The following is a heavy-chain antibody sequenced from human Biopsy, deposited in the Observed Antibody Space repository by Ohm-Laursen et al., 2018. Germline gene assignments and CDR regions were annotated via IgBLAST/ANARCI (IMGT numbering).Heavy chain of an antibody. D-gene: IGHD2-15*01. CDR1: GFTFSSYW. V-gene: IGHV3-7*01. CDR3: ARGVANYFDY. J-gene: IGHJ4*02. Sequence: SLRLSCAASGFTFSSYWMNWVRQAPGKGLEWVVNINQDGSQEYSVDSVKGRFTISRDNAKNSLYLQMNSLRVEDTAVYYCARGVANYFDYWGQGTLVTVSS. CDR2: INQDGSQE.